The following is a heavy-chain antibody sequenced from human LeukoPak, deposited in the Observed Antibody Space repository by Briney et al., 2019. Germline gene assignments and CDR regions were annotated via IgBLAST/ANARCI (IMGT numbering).Heavy chain of an antibody. Sequence: GGSLRLSCAASGFTFSSYSMNWVRQAPGKGLEWVSGISDSGGSTYYADSVKGRFTISRDNSKNTLYLQMNSLRAEDTAVYYCAKLVLTYYYDSSGYVDYWGQGTLVTVSS. D-gene: IGHD3-22*01. CDR1: GFTFSSYS. CDR3: AKLVLTYYYDSSGYVDY. J-gene: IGHJ4*02. CDR2: ISDSGGST. V-gene: IGHV3-23*01.